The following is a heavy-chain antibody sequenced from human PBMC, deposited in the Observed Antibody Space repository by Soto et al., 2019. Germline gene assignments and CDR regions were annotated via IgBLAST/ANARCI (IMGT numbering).Heavy chain of an antibody. CDR1: GGTFSIYT. V-gene: IGHV1-69*02. CDR3: ARAARDILTGYYIDYYFDY. Sequence: SVKVSCKASGGTFSIYTISWVRQAPGQGLEWMGRIIPILGIANYAQKFQGRVTITADKSTSTAYMELSSLRSEDTAVYYCARAARDILTGYYIDYYFDYWGQGTLVTVSS. CDR2: IIPILGIA. J-gene: IGHJ4*02. D-gene: IGHD3-9*01.